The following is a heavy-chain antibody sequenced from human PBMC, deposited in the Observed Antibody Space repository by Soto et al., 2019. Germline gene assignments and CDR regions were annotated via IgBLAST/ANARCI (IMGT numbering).Heavy chain of an antibody. CDR2: ISYDGSNK. V-gene: IGHV3-30-3*01. CDR3: ASRAGDYSSFYFDY. D-gene: IGHD6-6*01. J-gene: IGHJ4*02. Sequence: QVQRVESGGGVVQPGRSLRLSCAASGFTFSSYALHWFRQAPGKGLEWVAGISYDGSNKYYADSVKGRFTISRDNSKNTLYLQMNSLRAEDTAVYYCASRAGDYSSFYFDYWGQVTLVTVSS. CDR1: GFTFSSYA.